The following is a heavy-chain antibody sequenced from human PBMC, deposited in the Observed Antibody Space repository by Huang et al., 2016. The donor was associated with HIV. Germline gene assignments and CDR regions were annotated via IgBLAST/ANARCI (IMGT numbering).Heavy chain of an antibody. CDR2: IDYSGRT. J-gene: IGHJ4*02. D-gene: IGHD3-3*01. CDR1: GGSISTHY. Sequence: QVQLQESGPGLVKPSETLSLTCTVSGGSISTHYWSWIRQPPGKGLEWIGSIDYSGRTNYRPSLKSRVTILLDTSKNQFSLRVNSVTAADTAMYYCARDHHDFWRGYRRMYFFDHWGQGTLVTVSS. CDR3: ARDHHDFWRGYRRMYFFDH. V-gene: IGHV4-59*11.